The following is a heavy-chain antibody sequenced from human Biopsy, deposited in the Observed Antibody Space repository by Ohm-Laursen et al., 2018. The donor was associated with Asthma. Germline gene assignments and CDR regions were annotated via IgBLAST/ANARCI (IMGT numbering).Heavy chain of an antibody. J-gene: IGHJ4*02. V-gene: IGHV1-69*13. Sequence: SAKVSCKSLGGTFNTYVIGWVRQAPGQGLEWMGGISSVFGTTTYPQKFQDRVTITADDSTSTVYMELSSLRSEDTAVYYCARKAGSCISRTCYSLDFWGQGTLVTVSS. CDR3: ARKAGSCISRTCYSLDF. CDR2: ISSVFGTT. CDR1: GGTFNTYV. D-gene: IGHD2-2*01.